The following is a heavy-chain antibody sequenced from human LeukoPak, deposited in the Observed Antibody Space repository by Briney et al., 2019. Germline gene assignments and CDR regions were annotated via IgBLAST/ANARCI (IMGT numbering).Heavy chain of an antibody. V-gene: IGHV1-18*04. J-gene: IGHJ4*02. CDR3: ARDMDDILTGYWTISFDY. D-gene: IGHD3-9*01. CDR2: ISAYNGNT. Sequence: ASVKVSCKASGYTFTGYYMHWVRQAPGQGLEWMGWISAYNGNTNYAQKLQGRVTMTTDTSTSTAYMELRSLRSDDTAVYYCARDMDDILTGYWTISFDYWGQGTLVTVSS. CDR1: GYTFTGYY.